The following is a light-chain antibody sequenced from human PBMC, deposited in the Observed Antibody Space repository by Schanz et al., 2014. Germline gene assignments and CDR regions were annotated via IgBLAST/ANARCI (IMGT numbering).Light chain of an antibody. J-gene: IGKJ1*01. CDR2: GAS. Sequence: DIVLTQSPATLSLSPGERATLSCRASQSVSSFLAWYQQKPGQAPRLLIYGASTRATGIPARFSGSGSGTEFTLTISSLQSEDFAVYYCQQYDNWPPVTFGQGTKVEIK. CDR3: QQYDNWPPVT. CDR1: QSVSSF. V-gene: IGKV3-15*01.